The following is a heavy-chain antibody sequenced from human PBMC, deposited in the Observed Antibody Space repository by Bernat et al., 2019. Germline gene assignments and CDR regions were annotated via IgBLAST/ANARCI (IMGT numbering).Heavy chain of an antibody. CDR3: ARLERGYSIFDY. V-gene: IGHV4-59*01. D-gene: IGHD5-18*01. J-gene: IGHJ4*02. Sequence: QVQLQESGPGLVKPSETLSLTCTVSGGSISSYYWSWIRQPPGKGLEWIGYIYYSGSTNYNPSLKSRVTISVDTSKNQFSLKLSSVTAADTAVYSCARLERGYSIFDYWGQGTLVTVSS. CDR1: GGSISSYY. CDR2: IYYSGST.